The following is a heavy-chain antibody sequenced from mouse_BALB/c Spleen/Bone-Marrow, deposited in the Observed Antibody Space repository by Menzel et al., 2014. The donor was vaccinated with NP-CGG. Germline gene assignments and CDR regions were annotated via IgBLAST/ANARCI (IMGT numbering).Heavy chain of an antibody. Sequence: DFGLELLKPGAPVKVSCKASGYAFTSYNMYWVKQSHGKSFEWIGYIDPYNGGTIFNQKFKGKATLIVDKSSSTTYMHLNSLTSEGSAVYYCARENYGSSPAYWGQGTLVTVSA. CDR1: GYAFTSYN. V-gene: IGHV1S135*01. J-gene: IGHJ3*01. CDR2: IDPYNGGT. CDR3: ARENYGSSPAY. D-gene: IGHD1-1*01.